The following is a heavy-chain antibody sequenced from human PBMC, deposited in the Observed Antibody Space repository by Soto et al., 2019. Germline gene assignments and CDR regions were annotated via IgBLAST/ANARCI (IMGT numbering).Heavy chain of an antibody. CDR3: ARDRTGTTLGYFDY. J-gene: IGHJ4*02. Sequence: SVKVSCKASGYTFPSYGISWVRQAPGQGLEWMGAIIPVTGTTNYAQKFQGRVTFSADESTTTAYMEVSSLRSEDTAVYYCARDRTGTTLGYFDYWGQGTRVTVSS. CDR1: GYTFPSYG. V-gene: IGHV1-69*13. D-gene: IGHD1-7*01. CDR2: IIPVTGTT.